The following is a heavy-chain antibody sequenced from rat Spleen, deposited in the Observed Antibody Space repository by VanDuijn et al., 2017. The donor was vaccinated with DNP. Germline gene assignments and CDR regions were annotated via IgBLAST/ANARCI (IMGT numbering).Heavy chain of an antibody. CDR1: GYTFTSYY. D-gene: IGHD1-12*02. V-gene: IGHV1-43*01. J-gene: IGHJ2*01. CDR2: INTGSGGT. Sequence: QIQLQQSGAELAKPGSSVKISCTASGYTFTSYYIGWIKQTTGQGLEYIGYINTGSGGTNYNERFKGKATLTVDKSSSTAFMQLSSLTPDDSAVYSCARPNYDGSYYYSYYFEYWGQGVMVTVSS. CDR3: ARPNYDGSYYYSYYFEY.